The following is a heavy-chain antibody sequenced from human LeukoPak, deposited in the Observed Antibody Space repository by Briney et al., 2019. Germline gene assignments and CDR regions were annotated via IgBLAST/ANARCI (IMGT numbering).Heavy chain of an antibody. CDR2: TYYRSKWYN. D-gene: IGHD2-21*01. V-gene: IGHV6-1*01. CDR3: ARGRIAYYGMDV. J-gene: IGHJ6*02. Sequence: SQTLSLNGAISGDSGSSNSAAWNSIRQSPSRCLEWTGRTYYRSKWYNDFAISVTSRITIKPDTSKNQFSLQLNSVTPEDTAVYYCARGRIAYYGMDVWGQGTTVTVSS. CDR1: GDSGSSNSAA.